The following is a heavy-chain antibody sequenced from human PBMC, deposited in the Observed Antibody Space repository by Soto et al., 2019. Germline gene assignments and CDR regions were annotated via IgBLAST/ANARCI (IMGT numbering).Heavy chain of an antibody. CDR2: ISDDGSNK. V-gene: IGHV3-30*03. D-gene: IGHD2-2*02. CDR3: AGLYRSNYYYYYGMDV. CDR1: GFTFSSYC. Sequence: GGSVRLSWAASGFTFSSYCMHWVRQAPVKGLEWVAVISDDGSNKYYADSVKGRFTISRYNSKNTLYLQMNSLRAEDTAVYYCAGLYRSNYYYYYGMDVWGQGTTVTISS. J-gene: IGHJ6*02.